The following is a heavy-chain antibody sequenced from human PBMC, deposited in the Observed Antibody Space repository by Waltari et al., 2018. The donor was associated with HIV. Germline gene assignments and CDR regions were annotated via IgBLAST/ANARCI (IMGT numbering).Heavy chain of an antibody. V-gene: IGHV3-15*01. Sequence: EVQLAGSGGGLVEPRGSLRLSCVASGFNFNNSWMNWVRRAPGKGQEWVGLNKRKAGGETTDYPAPVKGRFILSRDDSRNTLFLQMTSRKTENTAVYYCTTGFLEWLYAFDIWGQGTMVTVSS. D-gene: IGHD3-3*01. CDR3: TTGFLEWLYAFDI. J-gene: IGHJ3*02. CDR2: NKRKAGGETT. CDR1: GFNFNNSW.